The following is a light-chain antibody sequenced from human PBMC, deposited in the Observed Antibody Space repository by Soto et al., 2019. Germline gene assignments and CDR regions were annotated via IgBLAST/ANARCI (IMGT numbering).Light chain of an antibody. CDR1: GSNVGGYDY. J-gene: IGLJ3*02. Sequence: QSALTQPASVSGSPGQSITISCTGTGSNVGGYDYVSWYQQHPGKAPKLMISEVSNRPSGVSNRFSGFKSDNTASLTISGLQTEDEADYYCSSYTSSATWVFGGGTKVTVL. CDR2: EVS. V-gene: IGLV2-14*01. CDR3: SSYTSSATWV.